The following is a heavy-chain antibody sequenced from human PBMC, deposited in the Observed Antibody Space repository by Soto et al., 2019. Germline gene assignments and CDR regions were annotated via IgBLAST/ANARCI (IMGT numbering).Heavy chain of an antibody. CDR2: PYPSYADS. CDR3: VIYRSRDYYYGMDV. J-gene: IGHJ6*02. V-gene: IGHV5-51*01. D-gene: IGHD2-21*01. CDR1: GYRFDNYW. Sequence: GESLKIACEGSGYRFDNYWIGWVRQLPGNGLEWMAIPYPSYADSGYSPDFPGQVTISADQSISTAYLQWSSQRASYTAIYYLVIYRSRDYYYGMDVWGQGTTVTVSS.